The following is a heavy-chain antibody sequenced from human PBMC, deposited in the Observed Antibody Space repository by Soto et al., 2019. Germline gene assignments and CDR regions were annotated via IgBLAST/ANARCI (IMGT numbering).Heavy chain of an antibody. Sequence: ASVKVSCKASGYTFTSYAMHWGRQAPGQRLEWMGWINAGNGNTKYSQKFQGRVTITRDTSASTAYMELSSLRSEDTAVYYCARGLLWFGEFDIWGQGTMVTVSS. D-gene: IGHD3-10*01. V-gene: IGHV1-3*01. CDR3: ARGLLWFGEFDI. J-gene: IGHJ3*02. CDR1: GYTFTSYA. CDR2: INAGNGNT.